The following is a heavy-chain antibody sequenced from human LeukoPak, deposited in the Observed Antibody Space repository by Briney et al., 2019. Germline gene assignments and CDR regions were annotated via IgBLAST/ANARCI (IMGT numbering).Heavy chain of an antibody. CDR2: INAGNGNT. J-gene: IGHJ6*02. V-gene: IGHV1-3*01. CDR3: ARWRIAAASDYYGMDV. CDR1: GYTFTSYA. D-gene: IGHD6-13*01. Sequence: GASVKVSCKASGYTFTSYAMHWVRQAPGQRLEWMGWINAGNGNTKYSQKFQGRVTITRDTSASTAYMELSSLRSEDTAVYYRARWRIAAASDYYGMDVWGQGTTVTVSS.